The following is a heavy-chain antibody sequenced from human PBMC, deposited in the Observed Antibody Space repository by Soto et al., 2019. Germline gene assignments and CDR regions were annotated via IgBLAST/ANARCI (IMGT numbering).Heavy chain of an antibody. V-gene: IGHV3-23*01. CDR3: VKGGWLDE. CDR1: GFPFSTYD. J-gene: IGHJ4*02. Sequence: EVQLLESGGGLVQPGGSLRLSCAASGFPFSTYDMSWVRQAPGKGLEWVSVISGSDQSTYYAESLNGRFTISRDNSKNTLDLQMDSLRVEDTAVYHCVKGGWLDEWGQGTLVTVSS. CDR2: ISGSDQST. D-gene: IGHD5-12*01.